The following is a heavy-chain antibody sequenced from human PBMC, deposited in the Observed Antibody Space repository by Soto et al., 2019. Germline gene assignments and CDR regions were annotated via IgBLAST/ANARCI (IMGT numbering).Heavy chain of an antibody. J-gene: IGHJ5*02. CDR2: IYHTGSS. CDR3: VKSKGEYYYGTGKSIWFDP. Sequence: QVHLQQWGAGLLRPSETLSLTCAVYGGTFSGHYWTWIRQSPGKGLEWMGEIYHTGSSNYNRALRGRVTMSVDTSKNQFSLKLTSVTAADTAIYYCVKSKGEYYYGTGKSIWFDPWGQGTRVTVSS. CDR1: GGTFSGHY. V-gene: IGHV4-34*08. D-gene: IGHD3-10*01.